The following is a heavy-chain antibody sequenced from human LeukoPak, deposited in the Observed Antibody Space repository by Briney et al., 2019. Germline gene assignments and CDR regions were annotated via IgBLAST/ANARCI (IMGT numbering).Heavy chain of an antibody. D-gene: IGHD5-18*01. V-gene: IGHV4-34*01. Sequence: SETLSLTCAVYGGSFSGYYWSWIRQPPGKGLEWIGEINHSGSTNYNPSLKSRVTISVDTSKNQFSLKLSSVTAADTAVYYCARETRGYSYGYAGYFDYRGQGTLVTVSS. CDR3: ARETRGYSYGYAGYFDY. CDR1: GGSFSGYY. J-gene: IGHJ4*02. CDR2: INHSGST.